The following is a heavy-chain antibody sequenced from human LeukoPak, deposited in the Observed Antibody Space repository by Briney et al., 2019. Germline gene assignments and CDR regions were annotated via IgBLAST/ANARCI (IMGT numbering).Heavy chain of an antibody. CDR3: ARDLGEGEDFFDF. Sequence: GGSLRLSCEASGFNFNSHTMGWVRQAPGKGLEWISSITSGSTTIYYGDSVRGRFTVSRDNAKNSLYLQMNSMMVADTAVYFCARDLGEGEDFFDFWGQGTLVSVSS. V-gene: IGHV3-48*04. D-gene: IGHD3-16*01. CDR2: ITSGSTTI. J-gene: IGHJ4*02. CDR1: GFNFNSHT.